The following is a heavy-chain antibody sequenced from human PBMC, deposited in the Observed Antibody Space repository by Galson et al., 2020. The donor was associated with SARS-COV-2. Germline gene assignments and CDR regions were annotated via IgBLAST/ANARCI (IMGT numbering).Heavy chain of an antibody. J-gene: IGHJ4*02. V-gene: IGHV6-1*01. CDR1: GDSVSSNSAS. Sequence: SQTLSLTCAISGDSVSSNSASWNWVRQSPSRGLEWLGRTYYRSKWYNDYPVSVRSRITINPDTSKNQFSLQLKSVTPEDTAVYYCARVIAGTHDFDFWGQGTLVTVSS. CDR3: ARVIAGTHDFDF. CDR2: TYYRSKWYN. D-gene: IGHD1-7*01.